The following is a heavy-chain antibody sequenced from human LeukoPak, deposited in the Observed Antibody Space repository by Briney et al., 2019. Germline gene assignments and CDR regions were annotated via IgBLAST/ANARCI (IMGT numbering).Heavy chain of an antibody. J-gene: IGHJ5*02. Sequence: SETLSLTCAVYGGSFSGYYWSWIRQPPGKGLEWIGEINHSGSTNYNPSLKSRVTISVDTSKNQFSLKLSSVTAADTAVYYCATLYSSSSVWFDPWGQGTLVTFSS. CDR2: INHSGST. D-gene: IGHD6-6*01. CDR3: ATLYSSSSVWFDP. V-gene: IGHV4-34*01. CDR1: GGSFSGYY.